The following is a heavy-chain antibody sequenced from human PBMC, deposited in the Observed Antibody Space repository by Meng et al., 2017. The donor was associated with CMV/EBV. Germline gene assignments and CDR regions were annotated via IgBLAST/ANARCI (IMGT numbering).Heavy chain of an antibody. Sequence: KASGYTFTSCDINWVRQATGQGLEWMGWMNPNSGNTGYAQKFQGRVTITRNTSISTAYMELSSLRSEDTAVYYCARGDYDFWSGYTDWGQGTLVTVSS. CDR2: MNPNSGNT. V-gene: IGHV1-8*03. D-gene: IGHD3-3*01. CDR3: ARGDYDFWSGYTD. CDR1: GYTFTSCD. J-gene: IGHJ4*02.